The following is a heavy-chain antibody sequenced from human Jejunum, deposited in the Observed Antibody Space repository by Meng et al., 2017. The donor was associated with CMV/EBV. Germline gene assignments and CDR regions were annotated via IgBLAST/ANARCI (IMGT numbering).Heavy chain of an antibody. CDR3: VRELHGGTFDY. CDR2: IGPSDGTV. J-gene: IGHJ4*02. D-gene: IGHD2-15*01. V-gene: IGHV1-46*01. CDR1: GYDFISYY. Sequence: SCKTSGYDFISYYLHWVRQAPGQGLEWMGIIGPSDGTVHLAQKFQGRLVMTRVTSASAVYMKLSSLRAEDTAIYHCVRELHGGTFDYWGQGTLVTAPQ.